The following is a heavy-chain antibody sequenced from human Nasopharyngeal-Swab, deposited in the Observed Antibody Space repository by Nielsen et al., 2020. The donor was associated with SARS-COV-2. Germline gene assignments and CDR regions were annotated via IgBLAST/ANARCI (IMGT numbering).Heavy chain of an antibody. CDR1: GFTFDDYA. V-gene: IGHV3-9*01. D-gene: IGHD2-2*01. J-gene: IGHJ3*02. CDR2: IRWNSSSI. Sequence: SLKISCAASGFTFDDYAMHWVRQAPGKGLEWVSGIRWNSSSIGYADSVKGRFTISRDNAKNSLYLQMNSLRAEDTALYYCAKIPLCSSTSCYDDAFDIWGQGTMVTVSS. CDR3: AKIPLCSSTSCYDDAFDI.